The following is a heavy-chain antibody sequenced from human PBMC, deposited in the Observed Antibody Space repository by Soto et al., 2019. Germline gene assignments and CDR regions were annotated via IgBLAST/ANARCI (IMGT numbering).Heavy chain of an antibody. Sequence: EVQLLESGGGLVQPGGSLRLTCAASGFTFSRCAMSWVRQAPGKGLEWVSGIISSGDNTYYADSVKGRFTISRDNSKNTLYLQMNSLRAEDTAVYYCATPWYSSSPVSDYWGQGTLVTVSS. J-gene: IGHJ4*02. D-gene: IGHD6-6*01. CDR3: ATPWYSSSPVSDY. CDR1: GFTFSRCA. CDR2: IISSGDNT. V-gene: IGHV3-23*01.